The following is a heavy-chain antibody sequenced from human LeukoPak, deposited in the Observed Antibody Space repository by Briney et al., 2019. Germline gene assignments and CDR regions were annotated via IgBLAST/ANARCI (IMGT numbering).Heavy chain of an antibody. Sequence: SVTVSCTASGGTFSSYAISWVRQAPGQGLEWMGGIIPIFGTANYAQKFQGRVTITADESTSTAYMELSSLRSEDTAVYYCAREVSFGGNDAPYFDCWGQGTLVTVSS. V-gene: IGHV1-69*01. CDR3: AREVSFGGNDAPYFDC. J-gene: IGHJ4*02. D-gene: IGHD1-1*01. CDR2: IIPIFGTA. CDR1: GGTFSSYA.